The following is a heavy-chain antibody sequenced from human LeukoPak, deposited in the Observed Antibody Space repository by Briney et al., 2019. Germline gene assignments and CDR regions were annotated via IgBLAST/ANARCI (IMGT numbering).Heavy chain of an antibody. CDR2: IYHSGTP. J-gene: IGHJ3*02. V-gene: IGHV4-30-2*01. CDR1: GGALSSGGYY. Sequence: PSQTLSLTCTVSGGALSSGGYYWTWIRQPPGKGLEWIGNIYHSGTPYYNPSLKSRVTLSVDRSKNQFSLKMTSVTAADTAVYYCARHRRLLSAFDIWGQGTMVTVSS. D-gene: IGHD1-14*01. CDR3: ARHRRLLSAFDI.